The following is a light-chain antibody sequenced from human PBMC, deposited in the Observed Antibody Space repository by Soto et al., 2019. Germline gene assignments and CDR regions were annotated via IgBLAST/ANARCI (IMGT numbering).Light chain of an antibody. CDR3: QQYSCHPHT. Sequence: IRKTQSPSQLSASTGDRVTIICAARQGISSYAAWYQQHPGKAPKLLIYAASRLQSGVASRFSGSGSGTDFTLTISLLQAEDVVTYCCQQYSCHPHTFGGGTKVDIK. CDR1: QGISSY. J-gene: IGKJ4*01. V-gene: IGKV1-8*01. CDR2: AAS.